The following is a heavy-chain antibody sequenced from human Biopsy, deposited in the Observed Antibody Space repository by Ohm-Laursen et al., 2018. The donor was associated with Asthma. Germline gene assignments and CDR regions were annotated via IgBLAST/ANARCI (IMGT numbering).Heavy chain of an antibody. CDR3: ASGGIAVAGPSHYYYYYGMDV. J-gene: IGHJ6*02. V-gene: IGHV4-59*01. D-gene: IGHD6-19*01. CDR1: GGSISSYY. Sequence: GTLPLTCTVSGGSISSYYWSWIRQPPGKGLEWIGYIYYSGSTNYNPSLKSRVTISVDTSKNQFSLKLSSVTAADTAVYYCASGGIAVAGPSHYYYYYGMDVWGQGTTVTVSS. CDR2: IYYSGST.